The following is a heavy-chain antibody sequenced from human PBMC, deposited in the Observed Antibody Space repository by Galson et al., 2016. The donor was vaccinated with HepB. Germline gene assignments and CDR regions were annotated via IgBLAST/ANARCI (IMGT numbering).Heavy chain of an antibody. CDR2: VSSDETNK. CDR3: AREGSGGFDY. D-gene: IGHD4-23*01. Sequence: SLRLSCAASGFSFSSYGMHWVRQPPGKGLEWVALVSSDETNKFYADSVKGRFTISRDNSKNMLYLQMHSLGVEDTAVYYCAREGSGGFDYWGQGTLVTVSS. CDR1: GFSFSSYG. J-gene: IGHJ4*02. V-gene: IGHV3-30*03.